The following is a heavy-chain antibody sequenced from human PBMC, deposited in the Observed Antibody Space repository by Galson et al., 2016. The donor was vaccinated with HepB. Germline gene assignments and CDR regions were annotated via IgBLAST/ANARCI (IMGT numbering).Heavy chain of an antibody. J-gene: IGHJ4*02. CDR1: GFTFRSYA. Sequence: SLRLSCAASGFTFRSYAMTWVRQAPGKGLEWVSTISGSGGSTYHAASVKGRFTISSDNSKNTVYLQMNSLRAEDTAVYYCAKFASGTYYLDSFDYWGQGTLVTVSS. D-gene: IGHD3-10*01. V-gene: IGHV3-23*01. CDR2: ISGSGGST. CDR3: AKFASGTYYLDSFDY.